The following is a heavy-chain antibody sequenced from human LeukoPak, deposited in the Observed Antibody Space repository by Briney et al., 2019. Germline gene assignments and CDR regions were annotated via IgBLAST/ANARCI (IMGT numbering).Heavy chain of an antibody. CDR3: ARESPISGSYYGGLGY. J-gene: IGHJ4*02. V-gene: IGHV1-46*01. CDR2: INPSGGST. CDR1: GYIFISYY. Sequence: ASVKVSCEASGYIFISYYMHWVRQAPGQGLEWMGIINPSGGSTSYAQKFQGRVIMTRETSTSTVYMELRSLRSEDTAVYYCARESPISGSYYGGLGYWGQGALVTVSS. D-gene: IGHD4-23*01.